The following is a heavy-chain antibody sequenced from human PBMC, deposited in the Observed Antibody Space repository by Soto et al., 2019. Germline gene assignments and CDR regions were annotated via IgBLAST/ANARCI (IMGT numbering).Heavy chain of an antibody. CDR3: ARDMAVAGFDY. V-gene: IGHV1-69*04. Sequence: SVKVSCKASGGTFSSYTISWVRQAPGQGLEWMERIIPILGIANYAQKLQGRVTITADKSTSTAYMELSSLRSEDTAVYYCARDMAVAGFDYWGQGTLVTVSS. D-gene: IGHD6-19*01. CDR1: GGTFSSYT. J-gene: IGHJ4*02. CDR2: IIPILGIA.